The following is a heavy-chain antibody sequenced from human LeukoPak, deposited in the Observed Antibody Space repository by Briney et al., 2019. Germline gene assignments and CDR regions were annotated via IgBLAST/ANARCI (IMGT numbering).Heavy chain of an antibody. CDR2: IWYDGSNK. D-gene: IGHD5-12*01. CDR3: AKEVGYGSPYFDY. CDR1: GFTFSSFG. Sequence: GRSLRLSCAASGFTFSSFGMHWVRQTPGKGLEWVAVIWYDGSNKYYADSVKGRFSISRDNSKNTLYLQMNNARVDDTAVYYCAKEVGYGSPYFDYWGQGTLVTVSS. J-gene: IGHJ4*02. V-gene: IGHV3-33*06.